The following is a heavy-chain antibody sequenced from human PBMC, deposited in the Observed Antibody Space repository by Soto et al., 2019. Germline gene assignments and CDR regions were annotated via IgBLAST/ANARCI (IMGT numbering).Heavy chain of an antibody. CDR1: GGSFSGYF. Sequence: SETLSLTCAVYGGSFSGYFWAWIRQPPGKGLEWIGEINHRGSSKYNPSLKSRVTISVDTSKNQFSLKLTSVTAADTAVFYCARGDILTGYYYWGQGTLVTVSS. CDR2: INHRGSS. D-gene: IGHD3-9*01. J-gene: IGHJ4*02. V-gene: IGHV4-34*01. CDR3: ARGDILTGYYY.